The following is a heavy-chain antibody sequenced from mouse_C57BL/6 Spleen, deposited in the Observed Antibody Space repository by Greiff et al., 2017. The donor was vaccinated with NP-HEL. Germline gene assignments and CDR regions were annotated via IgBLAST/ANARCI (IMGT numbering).Heavy chain of an antibody. CDR1: GFTFSDYG. V-gene: IGHV5-17*01. J-gene: IGHJ3*01. Sequence: EVKLMESGGGLVKPGGSLKLSCAASGFTFSDYGMHWVRQAPEKGLEWVAYISSGSSTIYYADTVKGRFTISRDNAKNTLFLQMTSLRSEDTAMYYCARGRDYGRIAYWGQGTLVTVS. CDR3: ARGRDYGRIAY. CDR2: ISSGSSTI. D-gene: IGHD2-4*01.